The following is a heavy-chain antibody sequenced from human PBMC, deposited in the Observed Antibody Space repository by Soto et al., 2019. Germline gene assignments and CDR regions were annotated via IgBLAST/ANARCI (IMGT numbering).Heavy chain of an antibody. CDR1: GYTFTSYG. CDR2: ISAYNGNT. D-gene: IGHD2-2*01. V-gene: IGHV1-18*01. J-gene: IGHJ6*04. CDR3: ARNQLLFDYYGMDA. Sequence: QVQLVQSGAEVKKPGASVKVSCKASGYTFTSYGISWVRQAPGQGLEWMGWISAYNGNTNYAQQLQGRVTMTTDTSSSTAYMELRSLSSDDTAVYYCARNQLLFDYYGMDAWGDGTTVTVSS.